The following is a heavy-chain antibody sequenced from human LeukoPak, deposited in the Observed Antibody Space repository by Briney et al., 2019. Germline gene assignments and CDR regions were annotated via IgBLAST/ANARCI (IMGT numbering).Heavy chain of an antibody. CDR2: IFTTGST. J-gene: IGHJ4*02. V-gene: IGHV4-61*02. CDR3: ARTSSGWYFIDY. Sequence: PSQTLSLTCTVSGGSISSGSYYWSWIRQPAGKGLEWIRRIFTTGSTNYNPSLKSRVTISVDSSKNQFSLKLSSVTAADTAVYYCARTSSGWYFIDYWGQGTLVTVSS. CDR1: GGSISSGSYY. D-gene: IGHD6-19*01.